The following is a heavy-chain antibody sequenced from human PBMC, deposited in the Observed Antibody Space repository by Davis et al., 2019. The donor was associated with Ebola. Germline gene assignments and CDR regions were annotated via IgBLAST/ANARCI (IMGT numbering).Heavy chain of an antibody. Sequence: AASVKVSCKASGGTFSSYAISWVRQAPGQGLEWMGGIIPIFGTANYAQKFQGRVTITADESTSTAYMELSSLRSEDTAVYYCARERGGYSYGGQYYYYYGMDVWGQGTTVTVSS. V-gene: IGHV1-69*13. J-gene: IGHJ6*02. CDR1: GGTFSSYA. CDR2: IIPIFGTA. CDR3: ARERGGYSYGGQYYYYYGMDV. D-gene: IGHD5-18*01.